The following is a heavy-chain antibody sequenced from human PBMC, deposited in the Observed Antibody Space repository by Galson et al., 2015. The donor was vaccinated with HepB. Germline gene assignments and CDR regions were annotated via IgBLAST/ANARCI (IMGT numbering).Heavy chain of an antibody. Sequence: SLRLSCAASGFSISSYWMSWVRQAPGKGLEWVANINEDGSQKNYVASVKGRSTISRDNAKNSLYLHLNSLRAEDTAIYYCARDSLVAAGNYFFFGLDVWGQGTTVTVSS. CDR3: ARDSLVAAGNYFFFGLDV. D-gene: IGHD6-13*01. CDR1: GFSISSYW. V-gene: IGHV3-7*03. J-gene: IGHJ6*02. CDR2: INEDGSQK.